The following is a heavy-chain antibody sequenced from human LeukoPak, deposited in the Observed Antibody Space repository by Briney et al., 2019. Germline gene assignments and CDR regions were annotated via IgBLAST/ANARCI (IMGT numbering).Heavy chain of an antibody. CDR3: ARSQGMATNSDY. J-gene: IGHJ4*02. V-gene: IGHV1-18*01. CDR2: ISAYNGNT. Sequence: ASVKVSCKASGGTFSSYAISWVRQAPGQGLEWMGWISAYNGNTNYAQKLQGRVTMTTDTSTSTAYMELRSLRSDDTAVYYCARSQGMATNSDYWGQGTLVTVSS. CDR1: GGTFSSYA. D-gene: IGHD5-24*01.